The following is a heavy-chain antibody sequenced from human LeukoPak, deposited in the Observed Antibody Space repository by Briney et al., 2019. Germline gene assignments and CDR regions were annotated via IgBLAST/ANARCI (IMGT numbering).Heavy chain of an antibody. D-gene: IGHD2-2*01. V-gene: IGHV1-2*02. J-gene: IGHJ5*02. Sequence: ASVKVSCKASGYTFTSYGISWVRQAPGQGLEWMGWINPNSGGTNYAQKFQGRVTMTRDTSISTAYMELSRLRSDDTAVYYCASSYQLERWFDPWGQGTLVTVSS. CDR2: INPNSGGT. CDR1: GYTFTSYG. CDR3: ASSYQLERWFDP.